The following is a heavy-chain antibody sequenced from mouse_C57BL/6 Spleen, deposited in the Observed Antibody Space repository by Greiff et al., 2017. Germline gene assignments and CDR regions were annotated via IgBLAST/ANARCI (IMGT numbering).Heavy chain of an antibody. D-gene: IGHD1-1*01. V-gene: IGHV14-4*01. CDR2: IDPENGDT. J-gene: IGHJ2*01. CDR3: TTCRVTTVVAYYFDY. CDR1: GFNIKDDY. Sequence: EVQLQQSGAELVRPGASVKLSCTASGFNIKDDYMHWVKQRPEQGLEWIGWIDPENGDTEYASKFQGKATITADTSSNTAYLQLSSLTSEDTAVYYCTTCRVTTVVAYYFDYWGQGTTLTVSS.